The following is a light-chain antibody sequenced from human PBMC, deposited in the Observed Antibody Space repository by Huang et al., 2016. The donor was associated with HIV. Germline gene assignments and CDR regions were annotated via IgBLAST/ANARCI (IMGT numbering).Light chain of an antibody. J-gene: IGKJ2*01. V-gene: IGKV1-33*01. CDR3: QQYDNLPYT. CDR2: DAS. Sequence: DFQMTQSPSSLSASVGDRVTITCQARQDISKDLNWYQQKPGKAPKLLIYDASNLETGVPSRFSGSGSGTDFTFTISSLQPEDIATYYCQQYDNLPYTFGQGTKLEIK. CDR1: QDISKD.